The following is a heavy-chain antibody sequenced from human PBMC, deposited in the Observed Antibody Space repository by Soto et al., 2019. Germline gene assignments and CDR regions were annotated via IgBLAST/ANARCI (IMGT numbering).Heavy chain of an antibody. CDR1: GFTFSSYG. J-gene: IGHJ4*02. D-gene: IGHD3-22*01. CDR2: ISYDGSNK. CDR3: AKEFSMIVVGPFDY. Sequence: QVQLVESGGGVVQPGRSLRLSCAASGFTFSSYGMHWVRQAPGKGLEWVAVISYDGSNKYYADSVKGRFTISRDNSKNTLYLQMNSLRAEDTAVYYCAKEFSMIVVGPFDYWGQGTLVTVSS. V-gene: IGHV3-30*18.